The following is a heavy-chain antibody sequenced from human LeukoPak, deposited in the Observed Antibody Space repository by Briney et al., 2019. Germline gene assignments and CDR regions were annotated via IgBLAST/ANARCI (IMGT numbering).Heavy chain of an antibody. Sequence: GGSLRLSCAGSGFTFSAYAMSWVRQAPGKGLECVSTINDNGGATFYAESVKGRFTISRDNSKNTLSLQMNGLRAEDTAVYYCAKHVRTGTSVSWFDPWGQGTLVTVSS. CDR3: AKHVRTGTSVSWFDP. D-gene: IGHD1-1*01. CDR1: GFTFSAYA. V-gene: IGHV3-23*01. J-gene: IGHJ5*02. CDR2: INDNGGAT.